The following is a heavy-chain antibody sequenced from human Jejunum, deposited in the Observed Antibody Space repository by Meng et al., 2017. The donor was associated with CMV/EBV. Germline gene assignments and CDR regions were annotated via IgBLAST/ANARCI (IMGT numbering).Heavy chain of an antibody. Sequence: QVQLVQSGAEVKKPGASVKVSCKASGYTFTSYAMNWVRQAPGQGLEWMGWINTNTGIPSYAQGFTGRFVFSLDTSISKTYLQISSLRADDTAVYYCAVSSISLPGHNYFDYWGQGTLVTVSS. V-gene: IGHV7-4-1*02. CDR1: GYTFTSYA. CDR2: INTNTGIP. D-gene: IGHD6-6*01. J-gene: IGHJ4*02. CDR3: AVSSISLPGHNYFDY.